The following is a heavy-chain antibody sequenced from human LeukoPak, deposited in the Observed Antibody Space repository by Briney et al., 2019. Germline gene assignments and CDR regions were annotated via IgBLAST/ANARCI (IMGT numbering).Heavy chain of an antibody. Sequence: GGSLRLSCAASGFTFSSYCMSWVRQAPGKGLEWVANIKQDGREKYYADSVKGRVTISRDNAKNSLYLQMNSMRAEDTAVYYCARASITIFGVVITAPLDYWGQGTLVTVSS. V-gene: IGHV3-7*01. CDR2: IKQDGREK. D-gene: IGHD3-3*01. CDR1: GFTFSSYC. J-gene: IGHJ4*02. CDR3: ARASITIFGVVITAPLDY.